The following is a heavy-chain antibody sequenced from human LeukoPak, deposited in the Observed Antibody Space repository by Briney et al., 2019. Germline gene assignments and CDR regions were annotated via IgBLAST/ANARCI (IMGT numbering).Heavy chain of an antibody. D-gene: IGHD6-19*01. Sequence: GGSLRLSCAASGFSLSSKYMSWVRQPAGKGLEWVSVIYSGGTTFYADSVKGRFTISRDNSKSTLYLQMNSLRPDDTAVYYCTKLKGWYGDGYFDSGGPGTLVTVSS. V-gene: IGHV3-53*01. J-gene: IGHJ4*02. CDR1: GFSLSSKY. CDR3: TKLKGWYGDGYFDS. CDR2: IYSGGTT.